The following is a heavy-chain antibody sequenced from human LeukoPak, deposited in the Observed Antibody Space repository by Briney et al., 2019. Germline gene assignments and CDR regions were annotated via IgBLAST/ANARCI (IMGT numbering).Heavy chain of an antibody. Sequence: GGSLRLSCAASGFTFSTYWMSWVRRAPGKGLEWVANIRKDESVKHYVDSVKGRFTISRDNAKNLLYLQMNSLRVEDTAVYYCAKDLWGFVEVAAILDYWGQGTLVTVSS. CDR2: IRKDESVK. CDR3: AKDLWGFVEVAAILDY. CDR1: GFTFSTYW. D-gene: IGHD2-2*02. V-gene: IGHV3-7*03. J-gene: IGHJ4*02.